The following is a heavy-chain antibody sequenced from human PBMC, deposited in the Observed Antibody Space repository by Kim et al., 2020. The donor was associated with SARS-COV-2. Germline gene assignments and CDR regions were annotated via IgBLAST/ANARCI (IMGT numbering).Heavy chain of an antibody. J-gene: IGHJ3*02. CDR3: AKATHGGDAFDI. Sequence: YADSVKVRFTISRDNSKNTLYLQMNSLRAEDTAVYYCAKATHGGDAFDIWGQGTMVTVSS. V-gene: IGHV3-30*02.